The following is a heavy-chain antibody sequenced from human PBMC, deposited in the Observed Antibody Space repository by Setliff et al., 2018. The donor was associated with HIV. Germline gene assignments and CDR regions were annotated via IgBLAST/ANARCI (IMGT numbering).Heavy chain of an antibody. D-gene: IGHD3-10*01. J-gene: IGHJ4*02. Sequence: GGSLRLSCAASGFPFSSYSMNWFRQPPGKGLEWVAYISGSSGSIYYTDSVKGRFTISRDNSKNTVYLQMNSLRPEDTAVYYCARLRPYNSALDYWGQGTLVTVSS. CDR2: ISGSSGSI. CDR3: ARLRPYNSALDY. CDR1: GFPFSSYS. V-gene: IGHV3-48*01.